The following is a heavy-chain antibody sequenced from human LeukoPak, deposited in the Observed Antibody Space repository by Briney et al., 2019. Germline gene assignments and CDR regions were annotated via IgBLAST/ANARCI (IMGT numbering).Heavy chain of an antibody. CDR3: ARVAAAGTV. Sequence: SETLSLTCTVTGASITSYYWSWIRQPPGKGLEWIGYIYYSGSTNYNPSLKSRVTISVDTSKTQFSLRLSSVTAADTAIYYCARVAAAGTVWGQGTMVTVSS. J-gene: IGHJ3*01. CDR1: GASITSYY. V-gene: IGHV4-59*01. D-gene: IGHD6-13*01. CDR2: IYYSGST.